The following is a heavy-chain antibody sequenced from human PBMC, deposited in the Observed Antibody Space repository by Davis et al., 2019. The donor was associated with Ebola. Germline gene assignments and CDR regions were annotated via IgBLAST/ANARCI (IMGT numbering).Heavy chain of an antibody. CDR3: ARHGGRWLQFPFDY. V-gene: IGHV4-34*01. CDR2: INEGGYT. CDR1: GASFSGYY. J-gene: IGHJ4*02. Sequence: MPSEPLSPTFGVLGASFSGYYWTWNRQSPGKGLEWPGEINEGGYTNYNPSLKSRVTISVDTSKNQFSLKLSSVTAADTAVYYCARHGGRWLQFPFDYWGQGTLVTVSS. D-gene: IGHD5-24*01.